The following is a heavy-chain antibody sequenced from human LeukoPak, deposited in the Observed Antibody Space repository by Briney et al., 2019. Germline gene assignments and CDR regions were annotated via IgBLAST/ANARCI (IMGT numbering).Heavy chain of an antibody. V-gene: IGHV4-59*08. Sequence: SETLSLTCTVSGASIGSYYWSWIRQPPGKGLEWIGYISPNGYTLYTPSLRSRVTISRDTSDNQFSLILSSVAAADTAIYYCTRHDVVPIIGHGMAVWGQGTTVTVSS. CDR2: ISPNGYT. D-gene: IGHD2-2*01. CDR1: GASIGSYY. J-gene: IGHJ6*02. CDR3: TRHDVVPIIGHGMAV.